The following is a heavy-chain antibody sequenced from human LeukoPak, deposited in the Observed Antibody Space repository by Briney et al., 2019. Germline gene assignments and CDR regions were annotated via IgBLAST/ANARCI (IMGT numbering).Heavy chain of an antibody. CDR2: ITGSGSGA. CDR3: AKGRFYSNYGPDAFDI. Sequence: GGSLRLSCAASGFTFSSFAINWVRQAPGKGLEWVSVITGSGSGADYADSVKGRFTISRDNSKNTLYLQMNSLRAEDTAVYYCAKGRFYSNYGPDAFDIWGQGTMVTVSS. V-gene: IGHV3-23*01. CDR1: GFTFSSFA. D-gene: IGHD4-11*01. J-gene: IGHJ3*02.